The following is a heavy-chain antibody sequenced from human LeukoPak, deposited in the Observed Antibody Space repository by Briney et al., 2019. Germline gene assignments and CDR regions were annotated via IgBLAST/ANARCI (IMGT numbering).Heavy chain of an antibody. Sequence: PSETLSLTCTVSGGSISSSSYYWGWIRQPPGKGLEWIGEINHSGSTNYNPSLKSRVTISVDTSKNQFSLKLSSVTAADTAVYYCACSYGSGSYQGWFDPWGQGTLVTVSS. CDR3: ACSYGSGSYQGWFDP. V-gene: IGHV4-39*07. CDR2: INHSGST. CDR1: GGSISSSSYY. J-gene: IGHJ5*02. D-gene: IGHD3-10*01.